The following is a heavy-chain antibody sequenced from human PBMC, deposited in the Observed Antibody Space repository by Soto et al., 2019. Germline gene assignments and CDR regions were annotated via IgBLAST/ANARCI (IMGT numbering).Heavy chain of an antibody. J-gene: IGHJ3*02. D-gene: IGHD5-12*01. Sequence: GVSLKICWKGSGCRCADYCIGWVRQMPGKGLEWMGIIYPGDSDIRYSPSFQGQVTISADKSISTAYLQWSSLKASDTAMYYCARTPVGYDLEGAFDIWGQGTMVTVSS. V-gene: IGHV5-51*01. CDR2: IYPGDSDI. CDR3: ARTPVGYDLEGAFDI. CDR1: GCRCADYC.